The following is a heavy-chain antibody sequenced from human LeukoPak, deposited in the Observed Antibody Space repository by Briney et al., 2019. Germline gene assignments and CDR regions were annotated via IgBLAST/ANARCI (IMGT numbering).Heavy chain of an antibody. V-gene: IGHV2-5*02. CDR2: IYWDDDK. CDR1: GFSLSTTGVG. J-gene: IGHJ4*02. CDR3: AHITAAGTAFDY. Sequence: SGPTLVNPTQTLTLTCTFSGFSLSTTGVGVGWIRQPPGKALEWLALIYWDDDKRYSPSLKSRLTISKDTSKNQVVLTMTNMDPVDTATYFCAHITAAGTAFDYWGQGTLVTVSS. D-gene: IGHD6-19*01.